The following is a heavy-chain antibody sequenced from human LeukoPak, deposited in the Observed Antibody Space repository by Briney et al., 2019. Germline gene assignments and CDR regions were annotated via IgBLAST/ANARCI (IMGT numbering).Heavy chain of an antibody. J-gene: IGHJ6*03. D-gene: IGHD2-8*01. CDR2: ISGDGGST. V-gene: IGHV3-43*02. CDR3: VLNYYYYMDV. Sequence: GGSLRLSCAASGFTFSSHAMSWVRQAPGKGLEWVSLISGDGGSTYYADSVKGRFTISRDNSKNSLYLQMNSLRTEDTALYYCVLNYYYYMDVWGKGTTVTVSS. CDR1: GFTFSSHA.